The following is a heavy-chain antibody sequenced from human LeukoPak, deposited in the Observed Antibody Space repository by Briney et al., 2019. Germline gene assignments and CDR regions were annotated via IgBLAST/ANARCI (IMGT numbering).Heavy chain of an antibody. CDR2: TSFDESEK. V-gene: IGHV3-30*18. J-gene: IGHJ5*02. CDR1: GFSFSNVA. CDR3: AKGRGYCGGDPCQTRYNWFDP. Sequence: GGSLRLSCAASGFSFSNVAMNWVRQTPGKGLEWVAVTSFDESEKTYADSVKGRFTISRDKSKNTLYLQMNNMRSVETAVYYCAKGRGYCGGDPCQTRYNWFDPWGQGTLVTVSS. D-gene: IGHD2-21*01.